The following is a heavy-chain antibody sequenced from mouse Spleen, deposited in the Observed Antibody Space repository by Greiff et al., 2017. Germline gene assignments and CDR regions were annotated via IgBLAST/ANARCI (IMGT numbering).Heavy chain of an antibody. CDR2: ISNGGGST. Sequence: EVKVVESGGGLVQPGGSLKLSCATSGFTFSDYYMYWVRQTPEKRLEWVAYISNGGGSTYYPDTVKGRFTISRDNAKNTLYLQMSRLKSEDTAMYYCARQGDYDYPFAYWGQGTLVTVSA. J-gene: IGHJ3*01. CDR1: GFTFSDYY. CDR3: ARQGDYDYPFAY. D-gene: IGHD2-4*01. V-gene: IGHV5-12*02.